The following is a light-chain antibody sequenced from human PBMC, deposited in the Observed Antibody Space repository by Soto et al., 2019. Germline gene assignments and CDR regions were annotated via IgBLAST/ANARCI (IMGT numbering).Light chain of an antibody. V-gene: IGLV2-14*01. Sequence: QSVLPQPASVSGSPGQSITISCTGSSSDVGGYNRVSWYQQHPDKAPKLIIYEVSNRPSGVSNRFSGSKSGNTASLTISGLQAEDEADYYCNSFTSASTYVYGPPTKVTV. CDR2: EVS. CDR1: SSDVGGYNR. CDR3: NSFTSASTYV. J-gene: IGLJ1*01.